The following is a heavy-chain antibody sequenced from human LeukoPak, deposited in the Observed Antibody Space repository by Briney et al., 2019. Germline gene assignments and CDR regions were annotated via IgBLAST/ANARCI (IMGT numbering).Heavy chain of an antibody. Sequence: PGGSLRLSCAASGFTFDDYAMHWVRQAPGKGLEGVSGISWNSGSIGYADSVKGRITISRDNAKNSLYLQMNSLRAEDMALYYCAKGLYYYDSSGYPEGAFDICAKGQWSPSRQ. D-gene: IGHD3-22*01. CDR2: ISWNSGSI. V-gene: IGHV3-9*03. CDR3: AKGLYYYDSSGYPEGAFDI. J-gene: IGHJ3*02. CDR1: GFTFDDYA.